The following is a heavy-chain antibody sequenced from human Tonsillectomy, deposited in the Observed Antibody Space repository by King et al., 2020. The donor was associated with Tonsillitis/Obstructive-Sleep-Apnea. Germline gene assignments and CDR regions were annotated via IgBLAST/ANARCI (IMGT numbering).Heavy chain of an antibody. CDR1: GGTFSSYA. Sequence: QLVQSGAEVKKPGSSVKVSCKASGGTFSSYAISWVRQAPGQGLEWMGGIIPILGIANYEQKFQGRVTITADKSTSTAYMELSSLRSEDTAVYYCARGGLGYYDSSGYELDYYYYYGMDVWGQGTTVTVSS. V-gene: IGHV1-69*10. D-gene: IGHD3-22*01. CDR3: ARGGLGYYDSSGYELDYYYYYGMDV. CDR2: IIPILGIA. J-gene: IGHJ6*02.